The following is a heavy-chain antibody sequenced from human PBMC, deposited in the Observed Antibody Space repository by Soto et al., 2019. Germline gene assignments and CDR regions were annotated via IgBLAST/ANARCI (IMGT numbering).Heavy chain of an antibody. V-gene: IGHV1-18*01. CDR1: GYTFTSYG. J-gene: IGHJ4*02. CDR2: ISAYNGNT. CDR3: GGGVTAIPGSGGGDY. D-gene: IGHD2-21*02. Sequence: QVQLVQSGAEVKKPGASVKVSCKASGYTFTSYGISWVRQAPGQGLEWMGWISAYNGNTNYAQKLQGRVTMTTDTSTSTAYMGVRGLRSDDTAVYYCGGGVTAIPGSGGGDYWGQGTLVTVSS.